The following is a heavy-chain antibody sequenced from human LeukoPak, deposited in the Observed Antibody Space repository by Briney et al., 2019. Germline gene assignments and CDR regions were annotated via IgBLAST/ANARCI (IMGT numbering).Heavy chain of an antibody. CDR3: ARRDIVATIDY. Sequence: SETLSLTCTVSGGSISTSSYYWAWIRQPPGKGLEWIGSIYYSGSTFYNPSLKSRVTISGDTSKNQFSLKLSSATAADTAVYYCARRDIVATIDYWGQGTLVTVSS. J-gene: IGHJ4*02. CDR2: IYYSGST. D-gene: IGHD5-12*01. V-gene: IGHV4-39*01. CDR1: GGSISTSSYY.